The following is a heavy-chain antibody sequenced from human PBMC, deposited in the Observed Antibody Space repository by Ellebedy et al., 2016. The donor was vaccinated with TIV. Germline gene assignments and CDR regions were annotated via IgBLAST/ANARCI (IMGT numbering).Heavy chain of an antibody. V-gene: IGHV4-59*12. Sequence: MPSETLSLTCTLSGGSISSCYYSWIRLPPWKGLRWIVYIYYSGSTNYNPSLKSRVTISVDTSKNQFSLKLSSVTAAYTAVYYCARGFVYCSSTSCYRYYYYYYGMDVWGQGTTVTVSS. CDR1: GGSISSCY. CDR3: ARGFVYCSSTSCYRYYYYYYGMDV. J-gene: IGHJ6*02. CDR2: IYYSGST. D-gene: IGHD2-2*01.